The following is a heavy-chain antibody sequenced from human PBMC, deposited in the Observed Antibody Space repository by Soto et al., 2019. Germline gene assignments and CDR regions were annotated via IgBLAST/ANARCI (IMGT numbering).Heavy chain of an antibody. J-gene: IGHJ4*02. V-gene: IGHV1-69*06. CDR3: ASSVGGSSGYYGLFDY. CDR2: IIPIFGTA. Sequence: SVKVSCKASGGTFSSYAISWVRQAPGQGLEWMGGIIPIFGTANYAQKFQGRVTITADKSTSTAYMELSSLRSEDTAVYYCASSVGGSSGYYGLFDYWGQGTLVTVSS. D-gene: IGHD3-22*01. CDR1: GGTFSSYA.